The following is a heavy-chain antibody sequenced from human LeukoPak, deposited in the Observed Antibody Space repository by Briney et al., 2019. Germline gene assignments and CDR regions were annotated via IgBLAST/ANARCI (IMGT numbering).Heavy chain of an antibody. J-gene: IGHJ4*02. CDR3: AKGEGYSYGLQDY. Sequence: GGSLGLSCAASGFTFSSYAMRWVRQAPGKGLEWVSGISGSGGSTHYADSVKGRFTISRDNSKNTLYLQMNSLRAEDTAVYYCAKGEGYSYGLQDYWGQGTLVTVSS. CDR1: GFTFSSYA. D-gene: IGHD5-18*01. V-gene: IGHV3-23*01. CDR2: ISGSGGST.